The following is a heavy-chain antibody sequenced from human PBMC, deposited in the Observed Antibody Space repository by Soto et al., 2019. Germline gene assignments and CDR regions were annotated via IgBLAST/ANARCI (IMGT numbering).Heavy chain of an antibody. Sequence: PVGSLRLSCAASGFPFSTYTLHWVRQAPGKGLEWVAVMSFDGNNKYYADSVKGRFTISRDNSKNTLYLQVNSLRAEDTAVYYCARDPYTLYYFDYWGQGTLVTVSS. CDR2: MSFDGNNK. J-gene: IGHJ4*02. D-gene: IGHD2-2*02. CDR1: GFPFSTYT. CDR3: ARDPYTLYYFDY. V-gene: IGHV3-30-3*01.